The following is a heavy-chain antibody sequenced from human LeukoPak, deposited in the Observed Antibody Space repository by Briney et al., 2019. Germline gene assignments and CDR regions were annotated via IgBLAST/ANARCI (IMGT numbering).Heavy chain of an antibody. CDR2: IWYDGSNK. V-gene: IGHV3-33*01. J-gene: IGHJ3*02. D-gene: IGHD2-2*01. CDR1: GFTFSSYG. Sequence: GRSLRLSCAASGFTFSSYGMHWVRQAPGKGLEWVAVIWYDGSNKYYADSVKGRFTISRDNSKNTLYLQMNSLRAEDTAAYYCARTKCSSTSCGAFDIWGQGTMVTVSS. CDR3: ARTKCSSTSCGAFDI.